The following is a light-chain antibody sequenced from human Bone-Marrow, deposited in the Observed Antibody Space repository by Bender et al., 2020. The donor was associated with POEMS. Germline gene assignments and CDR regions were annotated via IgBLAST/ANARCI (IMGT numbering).Light chain of an antibody. J-gene: IGLJ1*01. V-gene: IGLV2-8*01. CDR3: SSYRATNNYV. CDR2: EVS. CDR1: SSDVGSYNY. Sequence: QSALTQPPSASGSLGQSVTIFCTGTSSDVGSYNYVSWYQQHPDKAPKLVIYEVSTRPSGVPDRFSGYKSGNGASLTVSGLQSEDEADYYCSSYRATNNYVCGTGTEVTV.